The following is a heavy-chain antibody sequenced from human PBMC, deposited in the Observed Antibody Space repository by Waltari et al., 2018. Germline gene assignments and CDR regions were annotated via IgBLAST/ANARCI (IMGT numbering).Heavy chain of an antibody. CDR3: AREIAAAGADY. CDR1: GVSFSGYY. J-gene: IGHJ4*02. V-gene: IGHV4-34*01. D-gene: IGHD6-13*01. CDR2: INHSGST. Sequence: QVQLQQWGAGLLKPSETLSLTCAVYGVSFSGYYWSWIRQPPGKGLEWIGEINHSGSTNYNPSLKSRVTISVDTSKNQFSLKLSSVTAADTAVYYCAREIAAAGADYWGQGTLVTVSS.